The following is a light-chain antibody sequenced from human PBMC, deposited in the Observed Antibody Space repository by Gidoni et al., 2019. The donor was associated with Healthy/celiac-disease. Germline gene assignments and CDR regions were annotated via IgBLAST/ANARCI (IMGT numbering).Light chain of an antibody. CDR2: EGS. CDR3: CSYAGSSTLRVV. CDR1: SSDVGSYNL. V-gene: IGLV2-23*01. J-gene: IGLJ2*01. Sequence: QPALTQPASVSGSPGHSITISCTGTSSDVGSYNLVSWYQQHPGKAPKLMIYEGSKRPSGVSNRFSGSKSGNTASLTISGLQAEDEADYYCCSYAGSSTLRVVFGGGTKLTVL.